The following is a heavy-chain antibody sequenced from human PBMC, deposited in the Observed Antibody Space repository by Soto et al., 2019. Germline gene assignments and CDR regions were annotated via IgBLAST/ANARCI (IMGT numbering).Heavy chain of an antibody. CDR1: GFTVSSNY. J-gene: IGHJ4*02. V-gene: IGHV3-66*01. D-gene: IGHD3-10*01. CDR2: IYSGGST. Sequence: PGGSLRLSCAASGFTVSSNYMSWVRQAPGKGLEWVSVIYSGGSTYYADSVKGRFTISRDNSKNTLYLQMNSLRAEDTAVYYCARRSITMVRGVIMGYDYWGQGTLVTVSS. CDR3: ARRSITMVRGVIMGYDY.